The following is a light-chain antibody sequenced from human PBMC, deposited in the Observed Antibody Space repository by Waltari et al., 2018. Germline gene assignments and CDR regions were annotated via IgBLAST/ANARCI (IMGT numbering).Light chain of an antibody. CDR3: QQYYTTPFS. CDR1: QSVENY. J-gene: IGKJ3*01. Sequence: DVVVTQSPDSLAVSLGERATITCKSSQSVENYLAWYQQKAGQFPKLLIYWASTRASGVPDRFTGSGSGTDLTLTISSLQTEDVAVYYCQQYYTTPFSFGPGTKVDIK. CDR2: WAS. V-gene: IGKV4-1*01.